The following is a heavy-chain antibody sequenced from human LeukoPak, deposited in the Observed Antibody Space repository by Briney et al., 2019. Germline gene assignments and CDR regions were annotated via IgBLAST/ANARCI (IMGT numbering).Heavy chain of an antibody. CDR3: ARSYDSSGSDAFDI. J-gene: IGHJ3*02. CDR1: GYSISSGYY. D-gene: IGHD3-22*01. CDR2: IYHSGST. V-gene: IGHV4-38-2*02. Sequence: SETLSLTCTVSGYSISSGYYWGWIRQPPGKGLEWIGSIYHSGSTYYNPSLKSRVTISVDTSKNQFSLKLSSVTAADTAVYYCARSYDSSGSDAFDIWGQGTMVTVSS.